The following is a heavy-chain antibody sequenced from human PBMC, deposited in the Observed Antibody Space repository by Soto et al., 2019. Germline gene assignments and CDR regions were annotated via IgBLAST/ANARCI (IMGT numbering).Heavy chain of an antibody. Sequence: GGSLRLSCAASGFTFSNAWMSWVRQAPGKGLEWVGRIKSKTDGGTTDYAAPVKGRFTISRDDSKNTLYLQMNSLKTEDTAVYYCTTDLGLDFWRIFDYWGQGTLVTVSS. J-gene: IGHJ4*02. D-gene: IGHD3-3*01. CDR1: GFTFSNAW. CDR2: IKSKTDGGTT. V-gene: IGHV3-15*01. CDR3: TTDLGLDFWRIFDY.